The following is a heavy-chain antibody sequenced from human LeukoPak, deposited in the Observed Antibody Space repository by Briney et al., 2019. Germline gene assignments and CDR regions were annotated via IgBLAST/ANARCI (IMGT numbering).Heavy chain of an antibody. J-gene: IGHJ4*02. D-gene: IGHD3-22*01. Sequence: GGTLRLSCAASGFTFSSYGMSWVRQAPGKGLEWVSAISGSGGSTHYADSVKGRFTISRDNSKNTLYLQMNSLRAEDTAVYYCADYDSSGYYYDVGYWGQGTLVTVSS. CDR1: GFTFSSYG. CDR3: ADYDSSGYYYDVGY. CDR2: ISGSGGST. V-gene: IGHV3-23*01.